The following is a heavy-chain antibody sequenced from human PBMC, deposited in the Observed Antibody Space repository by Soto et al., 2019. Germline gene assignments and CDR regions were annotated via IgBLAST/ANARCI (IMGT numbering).Heavy chain of an antibody. CDR3: ATYDYIWGSYGY. CDR2: IYSGGST. CDR1: GFTVSSNY. D-gene: IGHD3-16*01. Sequence: GGSLRFSCAASGFTVSSNYMSWVRQAPGKGLEWVSVIYSGGSTYYADSVKGRFTISRDNSKNTLYLQMNSLRAEDTAVYYCATYDYIWGSYGYWGQGTLVTVSS. J-gene: IGHJ4*02. V-gene: IGHV3-66*01.